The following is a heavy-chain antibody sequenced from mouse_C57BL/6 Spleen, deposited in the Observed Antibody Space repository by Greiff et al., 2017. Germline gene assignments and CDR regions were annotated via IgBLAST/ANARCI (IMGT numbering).Heavy chain of an antibody. D-gene: IGHD2-3*01. V-gene: IGHV14-4*01. CDR3: TRSGYYEYFDV. CDR2: IDPENGDT. Sequence: EVQLQQSGAELVRPGASVKLSCTASGFNIKDDYMHWVKQRPEQGLEWIGWIDPENGDTEYASKFQGKATITADTSSNTAYLQLSSLTSEDTAVYYCTRSGYYEYFDVWGTGTTVTVSS. CDR1: GFNIKDDY. J-gene: IGHJ1*03.